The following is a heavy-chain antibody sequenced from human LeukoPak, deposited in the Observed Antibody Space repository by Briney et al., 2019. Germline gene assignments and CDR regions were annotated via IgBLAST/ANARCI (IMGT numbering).Heavy chain of an antibody. J-gene: IGHJ4*02. Sequence: PGGSLRLSCAASGFTFSDYVMNWVRQAQGKGLEWVGSISPNSTYIHHADSVKGRFTSSRDNARNSLFLQMNSLRAEDAAIYYCARDEGYYFDSWGQGTQVTVSS. V-gene: IGHV3-21*01. CDR3: ARDEGYYFDS. CDR2: ISPNSTYI. CDR1: GFTFSDYV.